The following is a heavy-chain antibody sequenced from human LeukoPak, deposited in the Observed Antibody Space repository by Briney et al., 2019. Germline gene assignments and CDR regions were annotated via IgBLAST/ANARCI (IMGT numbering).Heavy chain of an antibody. V-gene: IGHV3-48*03. CDR2: ISSTSSTI. CDR3: ARGESSGWDRQDFFDY. Sequence: GGSLRLSCAASGFTFNSYEMNLVRQAPGKGLEWVSYISSTSSTIYYADSVRGRFTISRDKAKNSLHLQMNSLRAEDTAVYYCARGESSGWDRQDFFDYWGQGTLVTVSS. J-gene: IGHJ4*02. D-gene: IGHD6-19*01. CDR1: GFTFNSYE.